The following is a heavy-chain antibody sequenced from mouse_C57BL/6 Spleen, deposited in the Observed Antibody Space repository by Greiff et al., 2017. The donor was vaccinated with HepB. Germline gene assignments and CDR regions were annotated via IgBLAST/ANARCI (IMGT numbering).Heavy chain of an antibody. D-gene: IGHD3-2*02. CDR2: IYPRSGNT. CDR3: ASRQLRLLDFAY. Sequence: VQLQESGAELARPGASVKLSCKASGYTFTSYGISWVKQRTGQGLEWIGEIYPRSGNTYYNEKFKGKATLTADKSSSTAYMELRSLTSEDSAVYFCASRQLRLLDFAYWGQGTLVTVSA. CDR1: GYTFTSYG. V-gene: IGHV1-81*01. J-gene: IGHJ3*01.